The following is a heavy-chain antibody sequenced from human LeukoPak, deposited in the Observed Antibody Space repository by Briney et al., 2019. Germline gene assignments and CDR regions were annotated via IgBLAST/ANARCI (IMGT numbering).Heavy chain of an antibody. CDR3: ARDLYYDFWSGYYQYYYGMDV. J-gene: IGHJ6*02. CDR2: IKQDGSEK. V-gene: IGHV3-7*01. CDR1: GFTFSSYW. Sequence: GGSLRLSCAASGFTFSSYWMSWVRQAPGKGLEWVANIKQDGSEKYYVDSVKGRFTISRDNAKNSLYLQMNSLRAEDTAVYYCARDLYYDFWSGYYQYYYGMDVWGQGTRSPSP. D-gene: IGHD3-3*01.